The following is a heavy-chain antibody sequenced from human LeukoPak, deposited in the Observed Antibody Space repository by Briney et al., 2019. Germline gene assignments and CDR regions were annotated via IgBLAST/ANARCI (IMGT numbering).Heavy chain of an antibody. V-gene: IGHV3-30-3*01. CDR1: GFAFSTYA. CDR2: ISYDGSNK. Sequence: PGGSLRLSCAASGFAFSTYAMQWVRQAPGKGLEWVAVISYDGSNKYYADSVKGRFTISRDNSKNTLYLQLNSLRAEDTAVYYCAKETMVRGVFDYWGQGTLVTVSS. D-gene: IGHD3-10*01. CDR3: AKETMVRGVFDY. J-gene: IGHJ4*02.